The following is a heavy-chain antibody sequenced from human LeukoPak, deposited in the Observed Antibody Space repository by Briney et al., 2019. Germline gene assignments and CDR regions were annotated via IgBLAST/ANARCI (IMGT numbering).Heavy chain of an antibody. CDR3: ARGRWFGEFPVDFDI. Sequence: PSETLSLTCTVSGGSISSGDYYWSWIRQPPGKGLEWIGYIYYSGSTYYNPSLKSRVTISVDTSKNQFSLKLSSVTAADTAVYYCARGRWFGEFPVDFDIWGQGTMVTVSS. J-gene: IGHJ3*02. D-gene: IGHD3-10*01. CDR1: GGSISSGDYY. V-gene: IGHV4-30-4*08. CDR2: IYYSGST.